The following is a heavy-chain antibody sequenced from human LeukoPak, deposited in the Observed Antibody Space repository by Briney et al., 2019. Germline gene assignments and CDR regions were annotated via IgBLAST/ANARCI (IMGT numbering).Heavy chain of an antibody. CDR1: GGPISSSSYY. Sequence: SETLSLTCTVSGGPISSSSYYWGWIRQPPGKGLEWIGSIYYSGSTYYNPSLKSRVTISVDTSKNQFSLKLSSVTAADTAVYYCARGGGYCSSTSCSSWFDPWGQGTLVTVSS. CDR2: IYYSGST. V-gene: IGHV4-39*07. J-gene: IGHJ5*02. CDR3: ARGGGYCSSTSCSSWFDP. D-gene: IGHD2-2*01.